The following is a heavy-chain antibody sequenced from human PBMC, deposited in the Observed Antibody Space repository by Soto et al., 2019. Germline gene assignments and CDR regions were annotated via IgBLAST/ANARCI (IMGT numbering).Heavy chain of an antibody. CDR3: AKGRSTMYNAFDI. D-gene: IGHD1-20*01. Sequence: EVQLLESGGDLVQPGGSLRLSCAASGFIFSSYAMSWVRQAPGKGLEWVSTITGSGGSTHYADSVKGRFAISRDNTRNTMYMEMDNLRAEDTVLYFCAKGRSTMYNAFDIWGQGTMVTVSS. J-gene: IGHJ3*02. CDR1: GFIFSSYA. CDR2: ITGSGGST. V-gene: IGHV3-23*01.